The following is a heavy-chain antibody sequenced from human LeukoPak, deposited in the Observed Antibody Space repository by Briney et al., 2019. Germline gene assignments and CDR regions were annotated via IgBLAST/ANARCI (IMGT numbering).Heavy chain of an antibody. J-gene: IGHJ6*02. CDR1: GFTFSSYS. CDR3: ARDHRPYGMNV. D-gene: IGHD1-14*01. Sequence: GGSLRLSCAASGFTFSSYSMNWVRQAPGKGLEWVSSISSSSSYIYYADSVKGRFTISRDNAKNSLYLQMNSLRAEDTAVYYCARDHRPYGMNVWGQGTTVTVSS. V-gene: IGHV3-21*01. CDR2: ISSSSSYI.